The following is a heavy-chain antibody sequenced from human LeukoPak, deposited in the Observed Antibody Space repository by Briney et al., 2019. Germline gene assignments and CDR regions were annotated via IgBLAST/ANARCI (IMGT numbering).Heavy chain of an antibody. CDR3: ARVVYYDSSGYYYMDY. CDR1: GGSFSGYY. Sequence: PSETLSLTCAVYGGSFSGYYWSWIRQPPGKGLEWIGEINHSGSTNYNPSLKSRVTISVDTSKNQFSLKLSSVTAADTAVYYCARVVYYDSSGYYYMDYWGQGTLVTVSS. CDR2: INHSGST. J-gene: IGHJ4*02. D-gene: IGHD3-22*01. V-gene: IGHV4-34*01.